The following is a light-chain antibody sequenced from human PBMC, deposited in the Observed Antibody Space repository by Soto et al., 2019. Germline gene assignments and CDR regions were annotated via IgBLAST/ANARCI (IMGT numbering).Light chain of an antibody. CDR2: GAS. Sequence: EIVMTQSPATLSVSPGEGATLSCRASQSVSSNLARYQQKPGQAPRLLIYGASTRAAGIPARFSGSGSGTEFTLTISSLQSEDFATYYCQQSYSTSITFGQGTRLEIK. J-gene: IGKJ5*01. CDR1: QSVSSN. CDR3: QQSYSTSIT. V-gene: IGKV3-15*01.